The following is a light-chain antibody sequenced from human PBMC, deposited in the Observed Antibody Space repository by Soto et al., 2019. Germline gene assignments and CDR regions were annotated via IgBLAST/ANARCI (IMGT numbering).Light chain of an antibody. CDR3: QQYGSSIT. J-gene: IGKJ5*01. Sequence: EIVLTQSPGTLSLSPGGIDTLSCRASQSVSSSYLAWYQQKPGQAPRLLIYGASSRATGIPDRFSGSGSGTDFTLTISRLEPEDFAVYNCQQYGSSITFGQGTRLEIK. V-gene: IGKV3-20*01. CDR1: QSVSSSY. CDR2: GAS.